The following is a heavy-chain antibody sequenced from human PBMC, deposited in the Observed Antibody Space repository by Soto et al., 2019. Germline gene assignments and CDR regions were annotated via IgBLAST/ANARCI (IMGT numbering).Heavy chain of an antibody. J-gene: IGHJ4*02. CDR2: VYPFDSDA. CDR1: VYTFTSYW. CDR3: ARCVCSTRIGFYIDF. V-gene: IGHV5-51*01. D-gene: IGHD3-10*02. Sequence: GESLKISCQGSVYTFTSYWIGWVRQRPGKGLEWMGIVYPFDSDARYTPSFQGRVTISADKSIDTAYLQWSRLEASDTAIYYCARCVCSTRIGFYIDFWGLGTPVTVSS.